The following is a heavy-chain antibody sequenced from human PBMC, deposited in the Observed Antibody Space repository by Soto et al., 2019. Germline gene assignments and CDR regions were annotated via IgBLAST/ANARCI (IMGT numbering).Heavy chain of an antibody. V-gene: IGHV3-21*01. CDR2: ISSNSAYI. Sequence: PGGSLRLSCAASGFTFRSFTMNWVRQAPGKGLEWVSTISSNSAYIYYTDALRGRFTISRDYAKNSLHLQMNSLRAEDTAVYYRTRDASRDSSARGWFDPWGPGTLVTVSS. CDR1: GFTFRSFT. D-gene: IGHD6-13*01. CDR3: TRDASRDSSARGWFDP. J-gene: IGHJ5*02.